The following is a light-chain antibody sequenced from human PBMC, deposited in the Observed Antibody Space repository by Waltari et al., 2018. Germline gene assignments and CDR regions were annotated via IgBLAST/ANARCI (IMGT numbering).Light chain of an antibody. V-gene: IGKV1D-13*01. Sequence: IQMSQSPSSLSASVGDSVTITCRASQAINTYVHWYQERPGKAPKLLISYINKLANGVPSRFSGNGSGTEFTLTISSLHPEDCAIYYCQQGDNYPFTFGPGT. J-gene: IGKJ3*01. CDR2: YIN. CDR1: QAINTY. CDR3: QQGDNYPFT.